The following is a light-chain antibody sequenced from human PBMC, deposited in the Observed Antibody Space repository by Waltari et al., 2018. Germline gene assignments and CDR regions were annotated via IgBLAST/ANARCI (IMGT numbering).Light chain of an antibody. CDR2: KAS. Sequence: DIQMTQSPSTLSASVGDRITIPCRPRQDFRSWLARYPQKPGKAPELLIYKASTLHGGVPSRFSGSGSGTEFTFTISSLQPDDFATYYCQQYDAYSRTFGQGTKVEVK. J-gene: IGKJ1*01. V-gene: IGKV1-5*03. CDR1: QDFRSW. CDR3: QQYDAYSRT.